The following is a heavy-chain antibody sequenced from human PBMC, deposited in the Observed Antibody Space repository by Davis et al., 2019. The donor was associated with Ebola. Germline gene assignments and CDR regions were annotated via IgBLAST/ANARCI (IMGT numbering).Heavy chain of an antibody. Sequence: SVKVSCKASGGTFSSYTISWVRQAPGQGLEWMGRIIPILGIANYAQKFQGRVTITADKSTSTAYMELSSLRSEDTAVYYCARVMYDYVWGSYRNWYFDLWGRGTLVTVSS. CDR2: IIPILGIA. V-gene: IGHV1-69*02. CDR3: ARVMYDYVWGSYRNWYFDL. D-gene: IGHD3-16*02. CDR1: GGTFSSYT. J-gene: IGHJ2*01.